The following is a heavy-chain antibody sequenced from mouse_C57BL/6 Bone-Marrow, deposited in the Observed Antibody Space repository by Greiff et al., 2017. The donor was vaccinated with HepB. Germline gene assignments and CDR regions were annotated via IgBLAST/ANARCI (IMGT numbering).Heavy chain of an antibody. Sequence: DVKLVESGGGLVKPGGSLKLSCAASGFTFSSYAMSWVRQTPEKRLEWVATISDGGSYTYYPDNVKGRFTISRDNAKNNLYLQMSHLKSEDTAMYYCARERAYWGQGTLVTVSA. CDR2: ISDGGSYT. CDR1: GFTFSSYA. V-gene: IGHV5-4*01. CDR3: ARERAY. J-gene: IGHJ3*01.